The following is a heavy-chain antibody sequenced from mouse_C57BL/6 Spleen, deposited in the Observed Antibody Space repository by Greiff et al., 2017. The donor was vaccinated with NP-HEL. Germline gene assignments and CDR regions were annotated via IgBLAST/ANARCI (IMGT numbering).Heavy chain of an antibody. CDR1: GYAFSSYW. CDR3: ARGGLYGSIYFDY. Sequence: QVQLQQSGAELVKPGASVKISCKASGYAFSSYWMNWVKQRPGKGLEWIGQIYPGDGDTNYNGKFKGKATLTADKSSSTAYMQLSSLTSEDSAVYFCARGGLYGSIYFDYGGQGTTLTVSS. V-gene: IGHV1-80*01. J-gene: IGHJ2*01. D-gene: IGHD1-1*01. CDR2: IYPGDGDT.